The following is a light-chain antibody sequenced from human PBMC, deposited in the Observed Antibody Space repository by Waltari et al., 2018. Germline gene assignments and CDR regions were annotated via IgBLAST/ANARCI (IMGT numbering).Light chain of an antibody. CDR1: LGDGKW. CDR3: QQTNNSPYT. V-gene: IGKV1-12*01. J-gene: IGKJ2*01. CDR2: AAC. Sequence: RGVLGDGKWLAWFRQKPGKAPNLVSYAACSLQGGVPSRFSGSRSGTDFTLTISGLQPGDFATYYCQQTNNSPYTFGQGTKLEIK.